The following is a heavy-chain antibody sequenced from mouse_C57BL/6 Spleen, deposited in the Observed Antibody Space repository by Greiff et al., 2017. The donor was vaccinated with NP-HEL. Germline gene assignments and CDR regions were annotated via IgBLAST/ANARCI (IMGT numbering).Heavy chain of an antibody. D-gene: IGHD1-1*01. Sequence: QVQLQQPGAELVKPGASVKLSCKASGYTFPSYWMHWVKQRPGRGLEWIGRIDPNSGGTKYNEKFKSKATLTVDKPSSTAYMQLSSRTSEDSAVYFCARNYYGSSYGFDYWGQGTTLTVSS. V-gene: IGHV1-72*01. J-gene: IGHJ2*01. CDR1: GYTFPSYW. CDR2: IDPNSGGT. CDR3: ARNYYGSSYGFDY.